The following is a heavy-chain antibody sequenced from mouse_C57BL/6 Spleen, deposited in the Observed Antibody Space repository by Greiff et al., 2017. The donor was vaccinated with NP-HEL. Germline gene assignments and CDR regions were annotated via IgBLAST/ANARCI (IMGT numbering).Heavy chain of an antibody. V-gene: IGHV1-26*01. Sequence: EVQLQQSGPELVKPGASVKISCKASGYTFTDYYMNWVKQSHGKSLEWIGDINPNNVGTSYNQKFKGKATLTVDKSSSTAYMELRSLTSEDSAVYYCARNYGNYREYYFDYWGQGTTLTVSS. J-gene: IGHJ2*01. CDR3: ARNYGNYREYYFDY. CDR1: GYTFTDYY. D-gene: IGHD2-1*01. CDR2: INPNNVGT.